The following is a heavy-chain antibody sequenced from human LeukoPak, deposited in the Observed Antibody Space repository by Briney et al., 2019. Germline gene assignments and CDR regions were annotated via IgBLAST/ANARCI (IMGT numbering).Heavy chain of an antibody. CDR2: IWYDGSNK. Sequence: PGRSLRLSCAASGFTFSSYGMHWVRQAPGKGLEWVAVIWYDGSNKYYADSVKGRFTISRDNSKNTLYLQMNSRRAEDTAVYYCAKEYCGGDCYPIFDYWGQGTLVTVSS. CDR1: GFTFSSYG. CDR3: AKEYCGGDCYPIFDY. J-gene: IGHJ4*02. V-gene: IGHV3-33*06. D-gene: IGHD2-21*02.